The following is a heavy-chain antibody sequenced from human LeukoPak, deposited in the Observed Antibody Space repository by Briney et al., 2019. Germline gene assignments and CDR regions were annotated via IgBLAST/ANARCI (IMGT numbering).Heavy chain of an antibody. D-gene: IGHD3-22*01. CDR3: ARGTYFSDTYYFDY. Sequence: SETLSLTCSVSGGSVSHYYWNWIRQPPGKGLEWIGEINHSGSTNYNPSLKSRVTMSIDTSKSQFSLQLASVTAADTAVYYCARGTYFSDTYYFDYWGQGTLVTVSS. CDR1: GGSVSHYY. V-gene: IGHV4-34*01. CDR2: INHSGST. J-gene: IGHJ4*02.